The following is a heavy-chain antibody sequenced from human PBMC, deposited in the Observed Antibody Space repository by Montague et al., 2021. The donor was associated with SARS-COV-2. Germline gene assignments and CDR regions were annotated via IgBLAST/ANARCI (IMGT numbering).Heavy chain of an antibody. D-gene: IGHD6-19*01. CDR3: ARHTRGWQPFDF. CDR2: IYDGGAV. J-gene: IGHJ4*02. CDR1: GGSITGYY. Sequence: SETLSLTCTVSGGSITGYYWSWLRRSPGKGLEWIAYIYDGGAVNYNPSLGSRVTMSMDTSKSQFSLKLTSVTAADTAVYYCARHTRGWQPFDFWGQGTLVTVSS. V-gene: IGHV4-59*01.